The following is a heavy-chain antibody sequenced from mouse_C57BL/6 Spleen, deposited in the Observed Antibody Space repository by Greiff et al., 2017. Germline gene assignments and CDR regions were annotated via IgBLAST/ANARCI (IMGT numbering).Heavy chain of an antibody. D-gene: IGHD1-1*02. V-gene: IGHV3-6*01. CDR1: GYSITSGYY. Sequence: DVKLQESGPGLVKPSQSLSLTCSVTGYSITSGYYWNWIRQFPGNKLEWMGYISYDGSNNYNPSLKNRISITRDTSKNQFFLKLNSVTTEDTATYYCARDYGPWYFDVWGTGTTVTVSS. CDR2: ISYDGSN. CDR3: ARDYGPWYFDV. J-gene: IGHJ1*03.